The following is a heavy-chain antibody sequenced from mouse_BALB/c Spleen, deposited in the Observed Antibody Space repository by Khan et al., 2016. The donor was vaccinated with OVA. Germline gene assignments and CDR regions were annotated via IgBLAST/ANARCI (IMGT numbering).Heavy chain of an antibody. V-gene: IGHV5-9*03. J-gene: IGHJ4*01. CDR2: ISSGGGDT. CDR1: GFTFSSYT. Sequence: EVELVESGGGLVKPGGSLKLSCGASGFTFSSYTMSWVRQTPEKRLEWVATISSGGGDTYYPDSVKGRFTISRDNAKNNLYLPMSSLRSEDTALSYIGRTLIYYDYDGNAMDYWGQGTSGNGSS. CDR3: GRTLIYYDYDGNAMDY. D-gene: IGHD2-4*01.